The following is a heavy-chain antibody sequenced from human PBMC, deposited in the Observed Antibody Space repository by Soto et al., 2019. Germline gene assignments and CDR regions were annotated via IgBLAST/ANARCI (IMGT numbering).Heavy chain of an antibody. V-gene: IGHV3-30*18. CDR1: GFTFSSYG. J-gene: IGHJ6*02. CDR3: AKDIVVVQADPAHYYYGMDV. Sequence: GGSLRLSCAASGFTFSSYGMHWVRQAPGKGLEWVAVISYDGSNKYYADSVKGRFTISRDNSKNTLYLQMNSLRAEDTAVYYCAKDIVVVQADPAHYYYGMDVWGQGTTVTVSS. D-gene: IGHD2-2*01. CDR2: ISYDGSNK.